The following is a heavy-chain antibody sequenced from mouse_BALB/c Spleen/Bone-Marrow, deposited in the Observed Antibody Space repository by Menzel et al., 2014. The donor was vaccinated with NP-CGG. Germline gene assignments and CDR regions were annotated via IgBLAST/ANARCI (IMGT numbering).Heavy chain of an antibody. D-gene: IGHD1-1*01. J-gene: IGHJ4*01. CDR3: ARHLLLRSSNTMDY. CDR2: LGSGGTYI. Sequence: EVMLVESGGDLVKPGGSLKLSCAASGFTFSHYGTSWVRPTPDKRLEWVATLGSGGTYIYYSDSVKGRFTISRDNAKNILYLQMSSLKSEDTAMYYCARHLLLRSSNTMDYWGQGTSVTVSS. V-gene: IGHV5-6*01. CDR1: GFTFSHYG.